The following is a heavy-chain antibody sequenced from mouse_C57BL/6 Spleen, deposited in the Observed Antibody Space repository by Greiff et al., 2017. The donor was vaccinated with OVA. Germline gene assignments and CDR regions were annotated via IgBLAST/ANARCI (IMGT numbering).Heavy chain of an antibody. D-gene: IGHD1-1*01. J-gene: IGHJ4*01. CDR3: ARSKNYYGSSYAMDY. CDR2: IYPRDGST. CDR1: GYTFTDHT. Sequence: QVQLQQSDAELVKPGASVKISCKVSGYTFTDHTIHWMKQRPEQGLEWIGYIYPRDGSTKYNEKLKGKATLTADKSSSTAYMQLNSLTSEDSAVYFCARSKNYYGSSYAMDYWGQGTSVTVSS. V-gene: IGHV1-78*01.